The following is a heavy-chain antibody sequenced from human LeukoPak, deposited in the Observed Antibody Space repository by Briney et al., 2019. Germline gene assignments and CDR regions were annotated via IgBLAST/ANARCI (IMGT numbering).Heavy chain of an antibody. J-gene: IGHJ6*02. Sequence: GGSLRLSCAASGFTIRPYAMYWVRQGPGRGLEWVSVKADGSGTFYADSVRGRFTTSRDNSKNSLYLQMNSLTSEDTALYYCATWAFYHNLDVWGQGTTVIVS. D-gene: IGHD2/OR15-2a*01. CDR3: ATWAFYHNLDV. CDR2: KADGSGT. V-gene: IGHV3-43*02. CDR1: GFTIRPYA.